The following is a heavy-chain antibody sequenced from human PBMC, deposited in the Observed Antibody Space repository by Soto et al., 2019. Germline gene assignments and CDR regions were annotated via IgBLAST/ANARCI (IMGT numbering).Heavy chain of an antibody. CDR1: GFTFRNYD. D-gene: IGHD2-8*01. CDR2: ISAAGDP. CDR3: GRTKRDFSGPDV. J-gene: IGHJ6*02. V-gene: IGHV3-13*05. Sequence: EVQLVESGGGLVQPGGSLRLSCEASGFTFRNYDMHWVRQGTGKGLEWVSGISAAGDPDYADSVEGRFTISRENAQNSFLLQTTSLSAGGAAVYYGGRTKRDFSGPDVWGQGTGVTASS.